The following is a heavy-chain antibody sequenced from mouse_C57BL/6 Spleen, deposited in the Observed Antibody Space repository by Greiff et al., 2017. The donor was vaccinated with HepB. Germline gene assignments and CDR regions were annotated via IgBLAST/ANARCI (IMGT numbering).Heavy chain of an antibody. CDR1: GYAFTNYL. CDR3: ARREDFSNDEYYAMDY. D-gene: IGHD2-12*01. CDR2: INPGSGGT. V-gene: IGHV1-54*01. Sequence: VQLQQSGAELVRPGTSVKVSCKASGYAFTNYLIEWVKQRPGQGLEWIGVINPGSGGTNYNEKFKGKATLTADKSSSTAYMQLSSLTSEDSAVYFCARREDFSNDEYYAMDYWGQGTSVTVSS. J-gene: IGHJ4*01.